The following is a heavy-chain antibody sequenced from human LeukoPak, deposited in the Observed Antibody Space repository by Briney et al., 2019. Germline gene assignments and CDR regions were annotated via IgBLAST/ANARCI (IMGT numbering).Heavy chain of an antibody. V-gene: IGHV3-21*01. CDR3: ARGLSFGY. J-gene: IGHJ4*02. CDR1: GFTFSSYG. Sequence: GRSLRLSCAASGFTFSSYGMNWVRQAPGKGLEWVSSISPGSNSIYYADSVKGRFTISRDDSKNSLYLQMNNLRAEDTAVYYCARGLSFGYWGQGTLVSVSS. CDR2: ISPGSNSI.